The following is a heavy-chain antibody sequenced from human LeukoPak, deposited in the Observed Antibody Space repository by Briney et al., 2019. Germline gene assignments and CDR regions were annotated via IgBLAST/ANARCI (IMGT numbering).Heavy chain of an antibody. CDR1: GFTFDDYA. Sequence: PGGSLRLSCAASGFTFDDYAMHWVRQAPGKGLEWVSLISGDGGSTYYADSVKGRFTISRDNSKNSLYLQMNSLRTEDTALYYCAKDDGYSDDCYYYYYMDVWGKGTTVTVSS. CDR2: ISGDGGST. CDR3: AKDDGYSDDCYYYYYMDV. D-gene: IGHD5-18*01. J-gene: IGHJ6*03. V-gene: IGHV3-43*02.